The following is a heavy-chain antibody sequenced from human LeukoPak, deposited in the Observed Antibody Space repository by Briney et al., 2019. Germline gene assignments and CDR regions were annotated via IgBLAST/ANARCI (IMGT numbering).Heavy chain of an antibody. CDR2: IYYSGST. V-gene: IGHV4-59*08. CDR3: ARGLRREPGTVDY. J-gene: IGHJ4*02. CDR1: GGSISSYY. D-gene: IGHD3/OR15-3a*01. Sequence: SETLSLTCTVSGGSISSYYWSWIRQPPGKGLERIGYIYYSGSTNYNPSLKSRVTISVDTSKNQFSLKLSSVTAADTAVYYCARGLRREPGTVDYWGQGTLVTVSS.